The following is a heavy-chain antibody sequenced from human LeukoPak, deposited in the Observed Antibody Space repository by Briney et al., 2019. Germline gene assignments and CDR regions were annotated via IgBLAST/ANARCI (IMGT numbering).Heavy chain of an antibody. V-gene: IGHV3-30*03. J-gene: IGHJ5*02. D-gene: IGHD6-13*01. CDR1: GFPFSSYW. Sequence: GGSLRLSCVASGFPFSSYWMTWVRQAPGKGLEWVAVISYDGSNKYYADSVKGRFTISRDNSKNTLYLQMNSLRAEDTAVYYCAGCEQLVKGFDPWGQGTLVTVSS. CDR2: ISYDGSNK. CDR3: AGCEQLVKGFDP.